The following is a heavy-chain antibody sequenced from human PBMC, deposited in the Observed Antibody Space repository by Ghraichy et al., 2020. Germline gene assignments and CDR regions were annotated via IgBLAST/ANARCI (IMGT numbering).Heavy chain of an antibody. V-gene: IGHV1-69*01. J-gene: IGHJ4*02. D-gene: IGHD3-3*01. Sequence: VKVSCKASGGTFSSYAISWVRQAPGQGLEWMGGIIPIFGTANYAQKFQGRVTITADESTSTAYMELSSLRSEDTAVYYCARGRDYDFWSGYYSDWGQGTLVTVSS. CDR3: ARGRDYDFWSGYYSD. CDR1: GGTFSSYA. CDR2: IIPIFGTA.